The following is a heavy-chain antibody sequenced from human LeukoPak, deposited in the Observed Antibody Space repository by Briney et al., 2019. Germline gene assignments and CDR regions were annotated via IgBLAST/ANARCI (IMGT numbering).Heavy chain of an antibody. J-gene: IGHJ4*02. CDR2: IIPILGIA. V-gene: IGHV1-69*04. Sequence: SVKVSCKASGGTFSSYAISWVRQAPGQGLEWMGRIIPILGIANYAQKLQGRVTMTTDTSTSTAYMELSSLRSEDTAVYYCARSSGDILTGYSILFDYWGQGTLVTVSS. D-gene: IGHD3-9*01. CDR3: ARSSGDILTGYSILFDY. CDR1: GGTFSSYA.